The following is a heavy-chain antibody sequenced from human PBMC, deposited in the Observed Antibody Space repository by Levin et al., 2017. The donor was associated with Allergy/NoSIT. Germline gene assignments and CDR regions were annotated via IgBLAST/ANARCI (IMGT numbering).Heavy chain of an antibody. Sequence: GESLKISCAASGFTFSSYWMSWVHQAPGKGLEWVAYIKQDGSEKAYVDSVKGRFTVSRDNAKNSLYLLMNSLRAEDTAVYYCARDGPTGWDAFDIWGQGTMVTVSS. CDR1: GFTFSSYW. CDR2: IKQDGSEK. CDR3: ARDGPTGWDAFDI. D-gene: IGHD7-27*01. J-gene: IGHJ3*02. V-gene: IGHV3-7*01.